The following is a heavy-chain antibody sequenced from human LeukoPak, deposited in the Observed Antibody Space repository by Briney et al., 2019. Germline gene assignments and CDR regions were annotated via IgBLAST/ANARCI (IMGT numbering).Heavy chain of an antibody. Sequence: SETLSLTCTVSGGSISSYYWSWIRQPPEKGLEWIGYIYTSGSTNYHPSLKSRVTISVDTSKNQFSLKLNSVTAADTAVYYCARLDRFGANYYYMDVWGRGTSVTVSS. D-gene: IGHD3-10*01. V-gene: IGHV4-4*09. J-gene: IGHJ6*03. CDR3: ARLDRFGANYYYMDV. CDR2: IYTSGST. CDR1: GGSISSYY.